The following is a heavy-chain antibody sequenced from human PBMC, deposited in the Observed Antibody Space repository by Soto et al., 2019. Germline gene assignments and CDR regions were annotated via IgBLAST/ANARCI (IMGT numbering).Heavy chain of an antibody. Sequence: ASVKVSCKASGYTFTSYYMHWVRQAPEQGLEWMGIINPSGGSTSYAQKFQGRVTMTRDTSTSTVYMELSSLRSEDTAVYYCARDPRTSVLLWFGELLMDYYGMDVWGQGTTVTVSS. D-gene: IGHD3-10*01. CDR3: ARDPRTSVLLWFGELLMDYYGMDV. CDR2: INPSGGST. J-gene: IGHJ6*02. CDR1: GYTFTSYY. V-gene: IGHV1-46*01.